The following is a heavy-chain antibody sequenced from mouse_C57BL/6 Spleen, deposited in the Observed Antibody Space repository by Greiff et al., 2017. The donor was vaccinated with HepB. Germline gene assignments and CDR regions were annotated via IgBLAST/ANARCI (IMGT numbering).Heavy chain of an antibody. V-gene: IGHV3-6*01. J-gene: IGHJ2*01. CDR3: ARRLLQDFDY. CDR1: GYSITSGYY. Sequence: DVKLQESGPGLVKPSQSLSLTCSVTGYSITSGYYWNWIRQFPGNKLEWMGYISYDGSNNYNPSLKNRISITRDTSKNQFFLKLNSVTTEDTATYYCARRLLQDFDYWGQGTTLTVSS. CDR2: ISYDGSN. D-gene: IGHD1-1*01.